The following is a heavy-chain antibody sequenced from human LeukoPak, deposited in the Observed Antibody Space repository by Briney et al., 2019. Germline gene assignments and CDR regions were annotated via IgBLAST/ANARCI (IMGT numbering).Heavy chain of an antibody. D-gene: IGHD2-21*01. CDR1: GGSISSGSYY. CDR3: ARTRGVWPYYAFDI. CDR2: IYTSGST. V-gene: IGHV4-61*02. Sequence: PSQTLSLTCTVSGGSISSGSYYWSWIRQPAGKGLEWIGRIYTSGSTNYNPSLKSRVTISVDTSKNQFSLKLSSVTAADTAVYYCARTRGVWPYYAFDIWGQGTMVTVSS. J-gene: IGHJ3*02.